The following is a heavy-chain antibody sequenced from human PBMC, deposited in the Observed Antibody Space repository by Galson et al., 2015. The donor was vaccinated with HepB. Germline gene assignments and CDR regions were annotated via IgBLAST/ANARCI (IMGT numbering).Heavy chain of an antibody. Sequence: ETLSLTCTVSGGSISGSSYYWGWIRQPPGKGLEWIGSIYYSGSTYYNPSLKSRVTISVDTSKNQFSLKLSSVTAADTAVYYCARQVSSWFSWGQGTLVTVSS. CDR2: IYYSGST. V-gene: IGHV4-39*01. D-gene: IGHD6-13*01. J-gene: IGHJ4*02. CDR1: GGSISGSSYY. CDR3: ARQVSSWFS.